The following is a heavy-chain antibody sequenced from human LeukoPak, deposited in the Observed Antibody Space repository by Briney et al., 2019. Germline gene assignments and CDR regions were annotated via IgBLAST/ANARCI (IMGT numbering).Heavy chain of an antibody. D-gene: IGHD6-19*01. CDR1: GDSVSSNSAA. Sequence: SQTLSLTCAISGDSVSSNSAAWNWIRQSPSRGLEWLGRTYYRSKWYNDYAVSLKSRITINPDTSKNQFSLQVNSVTPEDTAVYYCARGTRYSSGWTFDYWGQGTLVTVSS. V-gene: IGHV6-1*01. CDR2: TYYRSKWYN. CDR3: ARGTRYSSGWTFDY. J-gene: IGHJ4*02.